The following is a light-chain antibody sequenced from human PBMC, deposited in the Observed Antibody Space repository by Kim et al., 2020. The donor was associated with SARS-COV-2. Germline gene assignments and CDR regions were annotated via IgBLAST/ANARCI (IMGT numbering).Light chain of an antibody. J-gene: IGKJ2*01. V-gene: IGKV3-15*01. CDR3: QQYNNWPPYT. CDR1: QSISTN. CDR2: DAS. Sequence: EIVLTQSPASLSVSPGERATLSCRASQSISTNLAWYQQKPGQAPRLLMSDASTRATGVSARFSGSGSGTEFTLTISSLQSEDFALYYCQQYNNWPPYTFGQGTKLEIK.